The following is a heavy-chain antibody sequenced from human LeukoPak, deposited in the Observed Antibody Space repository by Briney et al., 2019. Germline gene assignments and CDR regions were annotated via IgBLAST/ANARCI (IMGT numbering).Heavy chain of an antibody. CDR1: GSSFTSYW. Sequence: GEFLKTSCEGSGSSFTSYWNAWGRQMPGKGLEWRVIIYPGDSATKYSPSFKGLLTISADKSISTAYLQWSRLKASDTATYYCARRKDAVVVWGEGTTGTVSS. V-gene: IGHV5-51*01. CDR2: IYPGDSAT. CDR3: ARRKDAVVV. J-gene: IGHJ6*01.